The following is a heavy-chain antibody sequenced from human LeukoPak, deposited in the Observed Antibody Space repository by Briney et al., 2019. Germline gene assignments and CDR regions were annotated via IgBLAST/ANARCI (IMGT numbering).Heavy chain of an antibody. J-gene: IGHJ4*02. CDR1: GYTFTGYY. V-gene: IGHV1-2*02. CDR2: INPNSGGT. D-gene: IGHD3-22*01. CDR3: ARDSSHYYDSSGYYPWFDY. Sequence: WASVKVSCKASGYTFTGYYMHWVRQAPGQGLEWMGWINPNSGGTNYAQKFQGRVTMTRDTSISTAYMELSRLRSDDTAVYYCARDSSHYYDSSGYYPWFDYWGQGTLVTVSS.